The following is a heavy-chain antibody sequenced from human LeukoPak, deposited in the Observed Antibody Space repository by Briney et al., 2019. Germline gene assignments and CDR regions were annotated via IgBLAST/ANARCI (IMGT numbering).Heavy chain of an antibody. Sequence: GESLKISCEVSGYRFTSYWIGWVRQMPGKGLEWMGIIYPGDSETRYSPSFQGQVTISADKSSNTAYLQWNSLKASDTAMYYCASQIAARPGGFDYWGQGTLVTVSS. V-gene: IGHV5-51*01. D-gene: IGHD6-6*01. J-gene: IGHJ4*02. CDR3: ASQIAARPGGFDY. CDR1: GYRFTSYW. CDR2: IYPGDSET.